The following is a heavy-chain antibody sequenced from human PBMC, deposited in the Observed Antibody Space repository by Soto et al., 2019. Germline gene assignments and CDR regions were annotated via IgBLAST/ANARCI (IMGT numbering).Heavy chain of an antibody. Sequence: QLQLQESGPGLVKPSETLSLTCTVSGGSISSSSYYWGWIRQPPGKGLEWIGSIYYSGSTYYNPSPKSRVTISVDTSKNQFSLKLSSVTAADTAVYYCASYSSGWYGNSLDYWGQGTLVTVSS. J-gene: IGHJ4*02. D-gene: IGHD6-19*01. CDR1: GGSISSSSYY. CDR2: IYYSGST. CDR3: ASYSSGWYGNSLDY. V-gene: IGHV4-39*01.